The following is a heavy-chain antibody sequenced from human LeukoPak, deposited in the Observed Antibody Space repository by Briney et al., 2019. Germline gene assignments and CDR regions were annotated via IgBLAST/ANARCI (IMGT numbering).Heavy chain of an antibody. CDR3: AKDRIAVVGDAFDI. CDR1: GFTFISYG. J-gene: IGHJ3*02. D-gene: IGHD6-19*01. Sequence: PGRSLRLSCAASGFTFISYGMHWVRQAPGKGLEGVVVISYDGSKKYYADSVKGRFRISRDNSKNTLYLEMNSLRAEDTAVYYCAKDRIAVVGDAFDIWGQGTMVTVSS. CDR2: ISYDGSKK. V-gene: IGHV3-30*18.